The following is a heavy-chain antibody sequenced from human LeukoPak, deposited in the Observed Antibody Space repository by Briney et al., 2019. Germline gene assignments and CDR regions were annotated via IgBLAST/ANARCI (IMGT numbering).Heavy chain of an antibody. V-gene: IGHV4-59*01. CDR2: IYYSGST. Sequence: PSETLSLTCTVSGGSISSYYWSWIRQPPGKGLEWIGYIYYSGSTNYSPSLKSRVTISVDTSKTQFSLKLSSVTAADTAVYYCAREYSSGWYWAMDVWGKGTTVTVSS. D-gene: IGHD6-19*01. CDR1: GGSISSYY. CDR3: AREYSSGWYWAMDV. J-gene: IGHJ6*03.